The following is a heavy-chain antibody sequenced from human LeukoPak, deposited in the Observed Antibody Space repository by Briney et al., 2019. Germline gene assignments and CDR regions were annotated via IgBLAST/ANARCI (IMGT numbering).Heavy chain of an antibody. CDR1: GFTFSSYG. V-gene: IGHV3-33*06. CDR3: AKDKGDSSGYSYDY. D-gene: IGHD3-22*01. Sequence: GRSLRLSCAASGFTFSSYGMHWVRQAPGKGLEWVAVIWYDGSNKYYADSVKGRFTISRDNSKNTLYLQMNSLRAEDTAVYYCAKDKGDSSGYSYDYWGQGTLVTVSS. CDR2: IWYDGSNK. J-gene: IGHJ4*02.